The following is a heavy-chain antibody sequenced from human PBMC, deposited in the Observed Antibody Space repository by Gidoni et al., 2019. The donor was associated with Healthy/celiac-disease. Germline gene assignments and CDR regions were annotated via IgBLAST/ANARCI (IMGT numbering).Heavy chain of an antibody. V-gene: IGHV3-33*01. Sequence: QVQLVESGGGVVQPGRSLRLSCVASGLTPSSYGMHWVRKAQGKGLEWVEVIWYDGSKKYYADSVKGRFTISRDNSKNTLYLQMSSLRSEDTAVYYCARGQSGFRVAAADYYGMDVWGQGTTVTVSS. CDR3: ARGQSGFRVAAADYYGMDV. CDR2: IWYDGSKK. CDR1: GLTPSSYG. J-gene: IGHJ6*02. D-gene: IGHD6-13*01.